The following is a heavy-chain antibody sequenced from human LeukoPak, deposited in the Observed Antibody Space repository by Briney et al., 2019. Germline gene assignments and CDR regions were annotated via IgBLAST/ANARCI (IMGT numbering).Heavy chain of an antibody. CDR1: GGSISSGGYS. J-gene: IGHJ6*02. D-gene: IGHD5-18*01. CDR3: ARDGYSYGGTDYYGMDV. CDR2: IYYSGST. Sequence: SQTLSLTCTVSGGSISSGGYSWSWIRQHPGKGLEWIVYIYYSGSTYYNPSLKSRVTISVDTSKNQFSLKLSSVTAADTAVYYCARDGYSYGGTDYYGMDVWGQETTVTVSS. V-gene: IGHV4-31*03.